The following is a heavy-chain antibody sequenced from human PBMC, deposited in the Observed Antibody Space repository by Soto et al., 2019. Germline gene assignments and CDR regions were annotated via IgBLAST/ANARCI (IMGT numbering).Heavy chain of an antibody. D-gene: IGHD6-13*01. CDR2: IIPIFGTA. Sequence: ASVKVSCKASGGTFSSYAISWVRQAPGQGLEWMGGIIPIFGTANYAQKFQGRVTITADESTSTTYMELSSLRSEDTAVYYCARVRTSSWPHIIYYYYGMDVWGQGTTVTVSS. J-gene: IGHJ6*02. CDR1: GGTFSSYA. CDR3: ARVRTSSWPHIIYYYYGMDV. V-gene: IGHV1-69*13.